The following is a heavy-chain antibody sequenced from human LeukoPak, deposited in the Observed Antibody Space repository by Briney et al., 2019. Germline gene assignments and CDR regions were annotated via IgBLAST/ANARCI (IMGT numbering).Heavy chain of an antibody. CDR1: GGTFSSYA. CDR3: ARGTPSSASLRRVDGAFDI. Sequence: VASVKVSCKASGGTFSSYAISWVRQAPGQGLEWMGGIIPIFGTANYAQKFQGRVTITTDESTSTAYMELSSLRSEDTAVYYCARGTPSSASLRRVDGAFDIWGQGTMVTVSS. J-gene: IGHJ3*02. V-gene: IGHV1-69*05. CDR2: IIPIFGTA. D-gene: IGHD5/OR15-5a*01.